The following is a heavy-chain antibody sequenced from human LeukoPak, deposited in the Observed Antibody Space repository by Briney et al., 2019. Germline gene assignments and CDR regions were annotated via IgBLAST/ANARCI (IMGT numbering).Heavy chain of an antibody. V-gene: IGHV4-34*01. CDR1: GGSFSGYY. J-gene: IGHJ6*02. CDR2: INHSGST. Sequence: SETLSLTCAVYGGSFSGYYWSWIRQPPGKGLEWIGEINHSGSTNYNPSLKSRVTISVDTSKNQFSLKLSSVTAADTAVYYCASPLEGGYYYYGMDVWGQGTTVTVSS. CDR3: ASPLEGGYYYYGMDV.